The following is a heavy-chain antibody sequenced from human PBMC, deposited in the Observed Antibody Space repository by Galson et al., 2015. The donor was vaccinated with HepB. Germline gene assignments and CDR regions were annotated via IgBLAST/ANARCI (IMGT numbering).Heavy chain of an antibody. J-gene: IGHJ4*02. V-gene: IGHV3-74*01. D-gene: IGHD1-26*01. CDR2: INSDGNSA. CDR1: GFTFSSYW. Sequence: SLRLSCAASGFTFSSYWMHWVRQAPGKGLVWVSEINSDGNSADYADSVRGRFTVYRDNAKNTLFLQTNNLGVEDTAVYYCASLSAPLDYWGQGTLVTVSS. CDR3: ASLSAPLDY.